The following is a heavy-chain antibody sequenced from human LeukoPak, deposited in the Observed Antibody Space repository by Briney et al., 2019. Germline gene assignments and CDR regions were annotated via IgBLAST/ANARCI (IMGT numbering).Heavy chain of an antibody. CDR2: SSSSSSYI. V-gene: IGHV3-21*01. J-gene: IGHJ3*02. CDR1: GFTFSSYS. CDR3: ARDHGGLLDAFDI. Sequence: GGSLRLSCAASGFTFSSYSMNWVRQAPGKGLEWVSSSSSSSSYIYYADSAKGRFTISRDNAKNSLYLQMNSLRAEDTAVYYCARDHGGLLDAFDIWGQGTMVTVSS. D-gene: IGHD2-15*01.